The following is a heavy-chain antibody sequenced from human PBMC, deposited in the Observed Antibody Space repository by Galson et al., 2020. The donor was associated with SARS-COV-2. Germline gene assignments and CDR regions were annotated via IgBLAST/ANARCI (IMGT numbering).Heavy chain of an antibody. J-gene: IGHJ5*02. CDR3: AKASDSGLCGGYWFDP. D-gene: IGHD6-19*01. V-gene: IGHV4-59*13. CDR2: MSYGRNT. CDR1: GGSIGSSY. Sequence: SETLSLTCTVSGGSIGSSYWSWIRQTPGKGLEWIGYMSYGRNTKYNQSVQSRASISRDTSENQFSLNLNSVTAADAAVYYCAKASDSGLCGGYWFDPWGQGILVIVSS.